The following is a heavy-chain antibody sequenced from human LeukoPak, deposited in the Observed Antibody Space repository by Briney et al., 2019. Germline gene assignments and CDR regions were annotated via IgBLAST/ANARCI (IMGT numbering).Heavy chain of an antibody. V-gene: IGHV1-2*02. CDR1: GYTFTGYY. CDR2: INPNSGGT. J-gene: IGHJ3*02. D-gene: IGHD3-9*01. CDR3: ARDASRVRYFDWQPGAFDI. Sequence: ASVKVPCKASGYTFTGYYMHWVRQAPGQGLEWMGWINPNSGGTNYAQKFQGRVTMTRDTSISTAYMELSRLRSDDTAVYYCARDASRVRYFDWQPGAFDIWGQGTMVTVSS.